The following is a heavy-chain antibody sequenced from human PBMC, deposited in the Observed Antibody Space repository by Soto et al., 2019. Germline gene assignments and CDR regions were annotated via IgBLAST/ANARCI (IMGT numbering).Heavy chain of an antibody. CDR1: GGSISSGDYY. V-gene: IGHV4-30-4*01. CDR2: IYYSGST. CDR3: ARDLSGDYDILTGYSAAMDV. D-gene: IGHD3-9*01. Sequence: SETLSLTCTVSGGSISSGDYYWSWIRQPPGKGLEWIGYIYYSGSTYYNPSLKSRVTISVDTSKNQFSLKLSSVTAADTAVYYCARDLSGDYDILTGYSAAMDVWGQGTTVT. J-gene: IGHJ6*02.